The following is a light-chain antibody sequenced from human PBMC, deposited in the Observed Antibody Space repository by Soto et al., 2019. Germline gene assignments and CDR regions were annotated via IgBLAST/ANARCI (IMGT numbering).Light chain of an antibody. CDR2: AAS. J-gene: IGKJ1*01. V-gene: IGKV1-39*01. CDR3: QQSYTTLPWT. Sequence: DVQMTQSPSSLSASVGDRVTITCRASQTIVNYLNWYQQKPGKAPKLLIYAASSLQSGVPSRFSGSGSGTDFTLTIDSLQPEDFATYYCQQSYTTLPWTFGQGTKVDIK. CDR1: QTIVNY.